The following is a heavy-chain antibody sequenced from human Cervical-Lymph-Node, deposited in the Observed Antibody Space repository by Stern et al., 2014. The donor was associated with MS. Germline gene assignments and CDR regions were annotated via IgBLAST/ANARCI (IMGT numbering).Heavy chain of an antibody. CDR1: GYSLTTYF. Sequence: DQLVESGAEVKKPGASVKVSCTASGYSLTTYFMHWVRQAPGQGLEWLGWIDTAHGSTRYSQTIQGRVTITRDRSASTVYMELSSLRSEDTAVYYCARSGGSGRYTNWFDPWGQGTLVTVSS. CDR3: ARSGGSGRYTNWFDP. D-gene: IGHD3-10*01. J-gene: IGHJ5*02. CDR2: IDTAHGST. V-gene: IGHV1-3*04.